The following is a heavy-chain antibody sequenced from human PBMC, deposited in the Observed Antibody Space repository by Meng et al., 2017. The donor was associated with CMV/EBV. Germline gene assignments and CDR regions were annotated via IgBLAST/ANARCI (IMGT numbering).Heavy chain of an antibody. D-gene: IGHD1-7*01. J-gene: IGHJ6*02. CDR3: ALGGAGTNIYSYGMDV. Sequence: SVKVSCKASGGTFSSYAISWVRQPPGQGLEWMGGIIPIFGTANYAQKFQGRVTITTDESTSTAYMELSSLRSEDTAVYYCALGGAGTNIYSYGMDVWGQGTTVTVSS. CDR2: IIPIFGTA. V-gene: IGHV1-69*05. CDR1: GGTFSSYA.